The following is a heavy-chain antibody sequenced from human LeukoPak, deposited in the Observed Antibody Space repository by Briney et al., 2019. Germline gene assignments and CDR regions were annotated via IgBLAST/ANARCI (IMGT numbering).Heavy chain of an antibody. CDR1: GGTFSSYA. CDR2: IIPSFGTA. CDR3: ARESKGRDTSTYYFYYYMDV. Sequence: GSSVKVSCKASGGTFSSYALNWVRQAPGQGLEWMGGIIPSFGTANYAQKFQGRVTITTDESTSTAYMELSSLRSEDTAVYYCARESKGRDTSTYYFYYYMDVWGKGTPVTVSS. D-gene: IGHD5-18*01. V-gene: IGHV1-69*05. J-gene: IGHJ6*03.